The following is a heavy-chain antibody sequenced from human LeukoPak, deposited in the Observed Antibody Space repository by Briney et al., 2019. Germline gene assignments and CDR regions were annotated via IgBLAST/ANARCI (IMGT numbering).Heavy chain of an antibody. CDR3: ARGWKSCSSTSCYRAFDP. V-gene: IGHV4-31*03. CDR2: IYYSGST. CDR1: GGSISSGGYY. D-gene: IGHD2-2*02. Sequence: SQTLSLTCTVSGGSISSGGYYWSWIRHHPGKGLEWIGYIYYSGSTYYNPSLKSRVTISVDTSKNQFSLKLSSVTAADTAVYYCARGWKSCSSTSCYRAFDPWGQGTLVTVSS. J-gene: IGHJ5*02.